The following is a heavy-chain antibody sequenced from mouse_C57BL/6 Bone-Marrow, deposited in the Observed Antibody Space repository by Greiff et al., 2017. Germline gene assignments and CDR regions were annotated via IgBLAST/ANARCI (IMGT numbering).Heavy chain of an antibody. CDR2: ISYSGST. CDR3: AREGPWYFDV. Sequence: DVKLVESGPGMVKPSQSLSLTCTVTGYSITSGCDWHWIRHFPGNKLEWMGYISYSGSTNYNPSLKSRISITHDTSKNHFFLKLNSVTTEDTATYYCAREGPWYFDVWGTGTTVTVSS. J-gene: IGHJ1*03. V-gene: IGHV3-1*01. CDR1: GYSITSGCD.